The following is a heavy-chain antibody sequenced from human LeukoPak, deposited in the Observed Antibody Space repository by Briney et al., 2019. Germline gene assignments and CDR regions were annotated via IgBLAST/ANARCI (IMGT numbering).Heavy chain of an antibody. J-gene: IGHJ4*02. CDR2: INHSGST. CDR3: ARLPTRRYGSGSYYKVDY. Sequence: ASETLSLTCAVYGGSFSGYYWSWIRQPPGKGLEWIGEINHSGSTNYNPSLKSRVTISVDTSKNQFSLKLSSVTAADTAVYYCARLPTRRYGSGSYYKVDYWGQGTLVTVSS. V-gene: IGHV4-34*01. D-gene: IGHD3-10*01. CDR1: GGSFSGYY.